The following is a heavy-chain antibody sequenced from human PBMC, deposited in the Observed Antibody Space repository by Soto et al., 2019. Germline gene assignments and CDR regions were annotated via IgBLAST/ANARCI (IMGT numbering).Heavy chain of an antibody. D-gene: IGHD6-19*01. CDR2: IIPILGIA. CDR1: GGTFSSYT. CDR3: ARETNGWYVDD. Sequence: QVQLVQSGAEVKKPGSSVKVSCKASGGTFSSYTISWVRQAPGQGLEWMGRIIPILGIANYAQKFQGRVTITADKSTSTAYMELSSLRSEDTAVYYCARETNGWYVDDWGQGTLVTVSS. V-gene: IGHV1-69*08. J-gene: IGHJ4*02.